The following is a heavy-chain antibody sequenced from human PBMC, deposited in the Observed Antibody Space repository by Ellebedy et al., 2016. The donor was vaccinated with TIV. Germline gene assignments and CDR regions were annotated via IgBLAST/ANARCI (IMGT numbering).Heavy chain of an antibody. CDR3: ARDGVVVVPAAIPYYGMDV. D-gene: IGHD2-2*01. J-gene: IGHJ6*02. V-gene: IGHV1-69*13. CDR1: GGTFSNYA. CDR2: IIPIFGTP. Sequence: AASVKVSCKASGGTFSNYAISWVRQAPGQGLEWMGGIIPIFGTPNYAQKFQGRVTITADASTNTAYMDLSSLTSEDTAVYYCARDGVVVVPAAIPYYGMDVWGQGTTVTVSS.